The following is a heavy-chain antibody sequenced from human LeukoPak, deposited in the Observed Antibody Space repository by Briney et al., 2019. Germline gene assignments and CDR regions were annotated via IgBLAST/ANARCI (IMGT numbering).Heavy chain of an antibody. V-gene: IGHV3-23*01. CDR2: ISGSGGST. CDR3: GKEVGGSGTYYLHY. J-gene: IGHJ4*02. Sequence: PGGSLRLSCAASGFTFSSYAMSWVRQAPGKGLEWVSAISGSGGSTYYADSVKGRFTISRDNSKDTLYLQMNSLRTEDTAIYYCGKEVGGSGTYYLHYWGQGTLVTVSS. D-gene: IGHD3-10*01. CDR1: GFTFSSYA.